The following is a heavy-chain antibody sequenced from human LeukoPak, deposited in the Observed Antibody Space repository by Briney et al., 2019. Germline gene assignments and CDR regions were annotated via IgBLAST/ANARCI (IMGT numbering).Heavy chain of an antibody. Sequence: SGPTLLKPTRTLTLTCTVSGFARSTSGVGVGWMPHPPGKAREWLSLIYWDDDKRYSPALTRRLTITKDTSQNEEVLTMTNMDPVDNARSYCAPATDYDSSGYYGSSDAFDIWGQGTMVTVSS. V-gene: IGHV2-5*02. CDR1: GFARSTSGVG. CDR2: IYWDDDK. J-gene: IGHJ3*02. CDR3: APATDYDSSGYYGSSDAFDI. D-gene: IGHD3-22*01.